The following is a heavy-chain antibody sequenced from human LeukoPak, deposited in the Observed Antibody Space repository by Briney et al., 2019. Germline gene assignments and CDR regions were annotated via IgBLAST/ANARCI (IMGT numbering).Heavy chain of an antibody. J-gene: IGHJ4*02. CDR3: AKQPYYDSSGYYVDY. Sequence: GGSLRLSCTVSGFTVSSNSMSWVRQAPGKGLEWVSFIYSGGNTHYSDSVKGRFTISRDNSKNTLYLQMNSLRAEDTAVYYCAKQPYYDSSGYYVDYWGQGTLVTVSS. CDR2: IYSGGNT. V-gene: IGHV3-66*04. D-gene: IGHD3-22*01. CDR1: GFTVSSNS.